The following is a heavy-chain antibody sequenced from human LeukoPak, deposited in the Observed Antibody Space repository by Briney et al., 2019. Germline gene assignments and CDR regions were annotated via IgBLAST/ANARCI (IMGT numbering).Heavy chain of an antibody. V-gene: IGHV1-18*01. D-gene: IGHD5-18*01. CDR3: GRVDMDTNKDY. CDR2: ISAYNGDT. Sequence: ASVKVSCKASGYTFFTSDVSWVRQAPGQGLEWMGWISAYNGDTRYAQNLQGRVTMTTDTSTRTGYMELRSLRSDDTAVYYCGRVDMDTNKDYWGQGTLVTVSS. J-gene: IGHJ4*02. CDR1: GYTFFTSD.